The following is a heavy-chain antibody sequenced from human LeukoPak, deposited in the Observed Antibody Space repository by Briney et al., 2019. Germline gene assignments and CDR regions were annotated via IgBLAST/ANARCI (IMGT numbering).Heavy chain of an antibody. CDR2: FDPEDGET. V-gene: IGHV1-24*01. D-gene: IGHD6-19*01. Sequence: ASVKVSCKVSGYTLTELSMHWVRQAPGKGLEWMGGFDPEDGETIYAQKFQGRVTMTEDTSTDTAYMELSSLRSEDTAAYYCATDGPRAVAGTNWFDPWGQGTLVTVSS. CDR3: ATDGPRAVAGTNWFDP. J-gene: IGHJ5*02. CDR1: GYTLTELS.